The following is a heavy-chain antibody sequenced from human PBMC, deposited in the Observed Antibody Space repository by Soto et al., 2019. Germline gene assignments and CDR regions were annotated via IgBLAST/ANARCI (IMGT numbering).Heavy chain of an antibody. J-gene: IGHJ4*02. Sequence: GGSLRLSCAASGFTLSDSWMSWVRQAPGKGLEWVGRILSNTDGGRTDYAAPVTGRFSISRDDSRNTLYLQMNSLRAEDTAVYYCAKQQSVVVVPAAIAPFDYWGQGTLVTVSS. CDR1: GFTLSDSW. V-gene: IGHV3-15*01. CDR3: AKQQSVVVVPAAIAPFDY. D-gene: IGHD2-2*01. CDR2: ILSNTDGGRT.